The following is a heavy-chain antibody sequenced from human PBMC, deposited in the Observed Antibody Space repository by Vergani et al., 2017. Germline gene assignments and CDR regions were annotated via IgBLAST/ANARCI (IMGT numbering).Heavy chain of an antibody. V-gene: IGHV3-30*02. CDR2: VLFDGSNE. D-gene: IGHD2-15*01. CDR1: GFTFNRHG. J-gene: IGHJ4*02. Sequence: QVQLVQSGGGVVQPGGSLRLSCVASGFTFNRHGMQWVRQAPGKGLEWVAYVLFDGSNEYYADSVKGRFIVSRDNSNDALYLQMNSLRTDDTAGYYCARDLAYCHEGSCALWGQGSVVTVSS. CDR3: ARDLAYCHEGSCAL.